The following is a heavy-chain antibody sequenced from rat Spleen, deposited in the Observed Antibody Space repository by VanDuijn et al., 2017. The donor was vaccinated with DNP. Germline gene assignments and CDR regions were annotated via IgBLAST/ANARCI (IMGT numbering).Heavy chain of an antibody. Sequence: EVQLVGSGGGSVQSGRSLKLSCAASGFTFSDYAMAWVRQAPKKGLEWVATISYDGSRTYYRDSVKGRFTISRDNAKSTLFLQMDSLRSEDTATYYCARHLWVSSYYWYFDFWGPGTMVTVSS. J-gene: IGHJ1*01. D-gene: IGHD1-7*01. CDR1: GFTFSDYA. CDR3: ARHLWVSSYYWYFDF. V-gene: IGHV5-7*01. CDR2: ISYDGSRT.